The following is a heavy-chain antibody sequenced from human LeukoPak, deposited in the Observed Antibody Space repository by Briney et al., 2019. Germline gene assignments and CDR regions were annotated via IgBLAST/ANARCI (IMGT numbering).Heavy chain of an antibody. V-gene: IGHV1-69*05. CDR1: GGTFSSYA. J-gene: IGHJ4*02. CDR3: AIHSYSSSRLEFDY. CDR2: IIPIFGTA. Sequence: SVKVSCKASGGTFSSYAISWVRQASGQGLEWMGGIIPIFGTANYAQKFQGRVTITTDESTSTAYMELSSLRSEDTAVYYCAIHSYSSSRLEFDYWGQGTLVTVSS. D-gene: IGHD6-6*01.